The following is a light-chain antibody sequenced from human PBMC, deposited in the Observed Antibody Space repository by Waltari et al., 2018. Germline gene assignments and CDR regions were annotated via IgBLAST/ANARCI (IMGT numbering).Light chain of an antibody. Sequence: DIQMTQSPTSLSAFVGDSVTIPCRASQYTNIYINWYQQKPGNAPKLVIYAASTLQSGVPSRFSGSGSGTDFTLTISSLQPEDFATYYCQQSYSHPQTFGQGTKLEI. V-gene: IGKV1-39*01. CDR3: QQSYSHPQT. J-gene: IGKJ2*01. CDR2: AAS. CDR1: QYTNIY.